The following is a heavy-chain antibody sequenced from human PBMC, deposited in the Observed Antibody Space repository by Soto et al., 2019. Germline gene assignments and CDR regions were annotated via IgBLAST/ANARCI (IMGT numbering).Heavy chain of an antibody. CDR3: AREIVTTGEYYFDS. CDR2: INRDGSST. J-gene: IGHJ4*02. CDR1: GFTIRRYW. D-gene: IGHD1-1*01. V-gene: IGHV3-74*01. Sequence: GSLRLSCAASGFTIRRYWMHWVRHAPGKGLVWVSRINRDGSSTSYADSVKGRVTISRDTAKNTLYLQMNSLRAEDTAVYYCAREIVTTGEYYFDSWGQGTLVTLSS.